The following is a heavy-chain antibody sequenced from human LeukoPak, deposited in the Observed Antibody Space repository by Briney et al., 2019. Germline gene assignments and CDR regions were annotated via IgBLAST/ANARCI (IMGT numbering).Heavy chain of an antibody. CDR3: AKRARGIDAFDI. D-gene: IGHD1-26*01. J-gene: IGHJ3*02. CDR1: GYTFSSYA. Sequence: GGSLRLSCAASGYTFSSYAMSWVRQAPGKGLEWVSAISGSGGSTYYADSVKGRFTIPRDNSKNTLYLQMNSLRAEDTAVYYCAKRARGIDAFDIWGQGTMVTVSS. CDR2: ISGSGGST. V-gene: IGHV3-23*01.